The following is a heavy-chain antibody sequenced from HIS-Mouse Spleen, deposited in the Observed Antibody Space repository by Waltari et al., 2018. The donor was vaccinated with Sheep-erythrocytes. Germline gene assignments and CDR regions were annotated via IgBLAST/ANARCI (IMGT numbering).Heavy chain of an antibody. J-gene: IGHJ3*02. Sequence: FSRYDMHWVRQATGKGLEWVSAIGTAGNTYYPGSVKGRFTISRENAKNSLYLQMNSLRAGDTAVYDCARASSGSYVDAFDIWGQGTMVTVSS. CDR1: FSRYD. V-gene: IGHV3-13*01. D-gene: IGHD1-26*01. CDR2: IGTAGNT. CDR3: ARASSGSYVDAFDI.